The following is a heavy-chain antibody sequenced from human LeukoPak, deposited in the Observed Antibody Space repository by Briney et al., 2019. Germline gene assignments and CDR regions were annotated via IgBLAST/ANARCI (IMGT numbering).Heavy chain of an antibody. Sequence: GGSLRLSCAASGFTFSSYWMSWVRQAPGKGLEWVANIKQDGSEKYYVDSVKGRFTISRDNAKNSLYLQMNSLRAEDTAVYYCARGIERYDSSGYYYGNWFDPWGQGTLVTVSS. D-gene: IGHD3-22*01. CDR1: GFTFSSYW. CDR3: ARGIERYDSSGYYYGNWFDP. CDR2: IKQDGSEK. V-gene: IGHV3-7*01. J-gene: IGHJ5*02.